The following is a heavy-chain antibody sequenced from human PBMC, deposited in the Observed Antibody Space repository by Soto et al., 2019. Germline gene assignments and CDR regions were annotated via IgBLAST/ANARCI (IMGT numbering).Heavy chain of an antibody. Sequence: QVQLVQSGTEVKRPGDSVKVSCKASGYTFTGYYVHWVRQAPGQGLEWMGWINPNSGDTYLAQRFQGRVTMNRDTSIGTAYMELRGLTSDDTAAYYCAKGGAIVAAGTRVYLYNAMDVWGQGTTVTVSS. D-gene: IGHD1-26*01. CDR1: GYTFTGYY. CDR2: INPNSGDT. CDR3: AKGGAIVAAGTRVYLYNAMDV. J-gene: IGHJ6*02. V-gene: IGHV1-2*02.